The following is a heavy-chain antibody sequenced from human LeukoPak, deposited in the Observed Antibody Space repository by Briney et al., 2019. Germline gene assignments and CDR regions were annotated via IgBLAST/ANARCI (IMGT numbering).Heavy chain of an antibody. CDR2: ISGSGGST. D-gene: IGHD3-9*01. CDR1: GFTFSSYA. CDR3: AKDHYDILTGYYNPLDY. Sequence: PGGSLRLSCAASGFTFSSYAMSWVRQAPGKGLEWVSAISGSGGSTYYAGSVKGRYTISRDNSKNTLYLQMNSLRAEDTAVYYCAKDHYDILTGYYNPLDYWGQGTLVTVSS. J-gene: IGHJ4*02. V-gene: IGHV3-23*01.